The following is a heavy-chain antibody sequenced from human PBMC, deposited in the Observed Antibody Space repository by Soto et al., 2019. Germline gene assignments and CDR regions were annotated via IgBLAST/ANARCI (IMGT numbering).Heavy chain of an antibody. Sequence: GGSLRLSCAASGFTFSSYAMHWVRQAPGKGLEWVAVISYDGSNKYYADSVKGRFTISRDNAKNSLYLQMNSLRAEDTAVYYCARAMGRIVVVPAAIRNWFDPWGQGTLVTAPQ. CDR2: ISYDGSNK. V-gene: IGHV3-30-3*01. J-gene: IGHJ5*02. D-gene: IGHD2-2*01. CDR3: ARAMGRIVVVPAAIRNWFDP. CDR1: GFTFSSYA.